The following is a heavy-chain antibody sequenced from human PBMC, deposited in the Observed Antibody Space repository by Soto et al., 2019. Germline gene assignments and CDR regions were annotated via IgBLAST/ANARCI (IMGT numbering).Heavy chain of an antibody. V-gene: IGHV3-21*06. CDR3: ARVSDDSTPEY. D-gene: IGHD4-4*01. CDR1: GFTFSDYT. J-gene: IGHJ4*02. CDR2: ISVSGTFI. Sequence: PGGSLRLSCAVSGFTFSDYTMNWVRQAPGKGLQWVSSISVSGTFIYYADSVKGRFTISRDNAKNSLHLQMNSLRADDTAIYYCARVSDDSTPEYWGQGTLVTVSS.